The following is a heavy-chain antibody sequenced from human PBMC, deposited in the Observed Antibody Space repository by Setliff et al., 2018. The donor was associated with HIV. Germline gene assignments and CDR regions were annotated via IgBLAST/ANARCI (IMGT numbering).Heavy chain of an antibody. D-gene: IGHD2-15*01. CDR1: GFTFSSYA. CDR3: ARGGFNHAFDI. CDR2: IGPVGTST. Sequence: GGSLRLSCAASGFTFSSYAMSWVRQAPGKGLEWVSAIGPVGTSTIYADSVKGRFTISRDNAKSTVYLQMGSLSADDTAVYYCARGGFNHAFDIWGQGTMVTVSS. J-gene: IGHJ3*02. V-gene: IGHV3-23*01.